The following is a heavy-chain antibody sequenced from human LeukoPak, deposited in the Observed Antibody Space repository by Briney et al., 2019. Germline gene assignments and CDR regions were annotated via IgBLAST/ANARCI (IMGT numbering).Heavy chain of an antibody. V-gene: IGHV3-74*03. D-gene: IGHD6-13*01. CDR3: ARDSSSWYYDY. CDR2: IKSDGSST. J-gene: IGHJ4*02. Sequence: TGGSLRLSCAASGFTLSSYRMHWVRQAPGKGLVWVSCIKSDGSSTTYADSVKGRFTISRDNAKNTLHLQMNSLRAEDTAVYYCARDSSSWYYDYWGQGTLVTVSS. CDR1: GFTLSSYR.